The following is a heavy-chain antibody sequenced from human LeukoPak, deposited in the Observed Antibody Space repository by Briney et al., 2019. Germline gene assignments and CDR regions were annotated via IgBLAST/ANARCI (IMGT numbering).Heavy chain of an antibody. V-gene: IGHV3-53*05. CDR2: IYSGGST. Sequence: GGSLRLSCAASGYTVSSNYMSWVRQAPGKVLEWVSVIYSGGSTYYADSVKGRFTISRDNSKNTLYLQMSSLSAEDMAVYYCATDDYWGQGTLVTVSS. CDR3: ATDDY. J-gene: IGHJ4*02. CDR1: GYTVSSNY.